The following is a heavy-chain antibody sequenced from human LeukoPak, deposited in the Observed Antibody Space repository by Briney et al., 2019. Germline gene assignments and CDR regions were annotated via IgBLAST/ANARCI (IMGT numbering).Heavy chain of an antibody. Sequence: SETLSLTCTVSGGSISSYYWSWIRQPPGKGLEWIGYIYYSGSTNHNPSLKSRVTISVDTSKNQFSLKLSSVTAADTAVYYCARRVSGRTYWGQGTLVTVSS. J-gene: IGHJ4*02. D-gene: IGHD3-3*01. CDR1: GGSISSYY. CDR2: IYYSGST. CDR3: ARRVSGRTY. V-gene: IGHV4-59*08.